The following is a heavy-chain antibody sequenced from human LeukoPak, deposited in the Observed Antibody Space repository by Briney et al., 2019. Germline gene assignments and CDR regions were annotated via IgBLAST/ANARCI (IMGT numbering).Heavy chain of an antibody. CDR2: IIPIFGTA. D-gene: IGHD3-3*01. CDR3: AREAITIFGVVRTQTTYGPHRFDP. Sequence: SVTVSFKASGGTFSSYAISWVRQAPGQGLEWMGGIIPIFGTANYAQKFRGRVTMTRDMSTSTVYMELSSLRSEDTAVYYCAREAITIFGVVRTQTTYGPHRFDPWGQGTLVTVSS. V-gene: IGHV1-69*05. J-gene: IGHJ5*02. CDR1: GGTFSSYA.